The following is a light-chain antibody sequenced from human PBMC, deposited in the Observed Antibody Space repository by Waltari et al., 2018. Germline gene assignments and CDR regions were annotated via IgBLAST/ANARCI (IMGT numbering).Light chain of an antibody. Sequence: EIVMTQSPATLSVSPGERASLSCRASQSVSSDLAWYQQKPGQAPRLLIYGASTRATGTPERFSGSGSVTEFTLTISSLQSEDSAIYYCQQYNEWPPYTFGQGTKLEI. CDR1: QSVSSD. CDR3: QQYNEWPPYT. CDR2: GAS. V-gene: IGKV3-15*01. J-gene: IGKJ2*01.